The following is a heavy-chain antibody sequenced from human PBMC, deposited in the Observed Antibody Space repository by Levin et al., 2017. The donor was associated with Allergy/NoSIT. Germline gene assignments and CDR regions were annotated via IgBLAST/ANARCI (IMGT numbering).Heavy chain of an antibody. D-gene: IGHD1-1*01. CDR1: GGSISSSSYY. CDR2: IYYSGST. Sequence: SETLSLTCTVSGGSISSSSYYWGWIRQPPGKGLEWIGSIYYSGSTYYNPSLKSRVTISVDTSKNQFSLKLSSVTAADTAVYYCARYSGLRNEDYWGQGTLVTVSS. CDR3: ARYSGLRNEDY. J-gene: IGHJ4*02. V-gene: IGHV4-39*01.